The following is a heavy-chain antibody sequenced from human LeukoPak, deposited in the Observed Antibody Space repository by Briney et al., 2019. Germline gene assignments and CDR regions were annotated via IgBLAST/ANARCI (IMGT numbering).Heavy chain of an antibody. CDR2: ISGSGGST. Sequence: PGGSLKLSCAASGFSFSSYAMSWVRQAPGKGLEWVSAISGSGGSTYYANSVKGRFTISRDNSKNTLYLQMNSLRAEDTAVYYCAKDEKVYTAMAIDYWGQGTLVTVSS. CDR1: GFSFSSYA. CDR3: AKDEKVYTAMAIDY. V-gene: IGHV3-23*01. J-gene: IGHJ4*02. D-gene: IGHD5-18*01.